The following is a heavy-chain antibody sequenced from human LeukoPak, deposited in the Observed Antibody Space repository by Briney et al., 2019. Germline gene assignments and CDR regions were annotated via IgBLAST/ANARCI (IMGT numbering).Heavy chain of an antibody. Sequence: SVKVSCKASGGTFSSYAISWVRQAPGQGLEWVGGIIPIFGTANYAQKFQGRVTITTDESTSTAYMELSSLRSEDTAVYYCARSPIGGGDFNPPDYWGQGTLVTVSS. CDR1: GGTFSSYA. CDR2: IIPIFGTA. J-gene: IGHJ4*02. D-gene: IGHD2-21*02. V-gene: IGHV1-69*05. CDR3: ARSPIGGGDFNPPDY.